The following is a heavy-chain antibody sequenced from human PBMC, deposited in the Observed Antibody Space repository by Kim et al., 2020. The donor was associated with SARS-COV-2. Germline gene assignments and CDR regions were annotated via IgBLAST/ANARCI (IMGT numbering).Heavy chain of an antibody. V-gene: IGHV4-4*02. Sequence: PPLKSRVTISVDKSKNQFSLKLSSVTAADTAVYYCARDARWGSGSSMDVWGQGTTVTVSS. CDR3: ARDARWGSGSSMDV. J-gene: IGHJ6*02. D-gene: IGHD1-26*01.